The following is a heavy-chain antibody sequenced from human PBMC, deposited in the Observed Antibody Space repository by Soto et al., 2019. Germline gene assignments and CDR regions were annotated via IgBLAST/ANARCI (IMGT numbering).Heavy chain of an antibody. CDR2: ISYDGSNK. V-gene: IGHV3-30*18. D-gene: IGHD3-3*01. CDR1: GFTFSSYG. J-gene: IGHJ6*02. CDR3: AKDRGVRFLEWLFLYGMDV. Sequence: QVQLVESGGGVVQPGRSLRLSCAASGFTFSSYGMHWVRQAPGKGLEWVAVISYDGSNKYYADSVKGRFTISRDNSKKTLYLQMNSLRAEDTAVYYCAKDRGVRFLEWLFLYGMDVWGQGTTVTVSS.